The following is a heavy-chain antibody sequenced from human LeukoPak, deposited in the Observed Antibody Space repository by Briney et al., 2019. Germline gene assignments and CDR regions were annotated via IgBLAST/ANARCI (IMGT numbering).Heavy chain of an antibody. CDR3: ARHLYYYGSGSYYNYYYGMDV. CDR2: MNPNSGNT. J-gene: IGHJ6*02. D-gene: IGHD3-10*01. CDR1: GYTFTSYD. V-gene: IGHV1-8*01. Sequence: ASVKVSCKASGYTFTSYDINWVRQATGQGLEWMGWMNPNSGNTGYAQKFQGRVTMTRNTSISTAYMELSSLRSEDTAVYYCARHLYYYGSGSYYNYYYGMDVWGQGTTVTVSS.